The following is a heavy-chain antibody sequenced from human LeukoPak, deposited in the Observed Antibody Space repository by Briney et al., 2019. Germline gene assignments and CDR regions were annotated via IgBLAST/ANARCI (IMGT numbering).Heavy chain of an antibody. CDR1: GFTFSNYA. CDR2: ITGSGGST. V-gene: IGHV3-23*01. J-gene: IGHJ4*02. CDR3: AKDTYGSGGTDY. D-gene: IGHD3-10*01. Sequence: GESLKISCAASGFTFSNYAMSWVRQAPGKGLEWVSAITGSGGSTYYADSAKGRFTISRDNSKNTLYLQMNSLRAEDTAVYYCAKDTYGSGGTDYWGQGTLVTVSS.